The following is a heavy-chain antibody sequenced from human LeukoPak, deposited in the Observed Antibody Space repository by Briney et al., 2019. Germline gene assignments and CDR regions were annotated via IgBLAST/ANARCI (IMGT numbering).Heavy chain of an antibody. CDR2: IRYDGNEK. V-gene: IGHV3-30*02. CDR3: VKGSLYSISWYGSLCGF. D-gene: IGHD6-13*01. J-gene: IGHJ4*02. CDR1: GFTFSSYG. Sequence: GGSLRPSCAASGFTFSSYGMHWVRPAPGKGLGGVAFIRYDGNEKSYADSVRGRFTISRDNSKNALYLQMNSLRPEDTTVYYCVKGSLYSISWYGSLCGFWGQGALVTVSS.